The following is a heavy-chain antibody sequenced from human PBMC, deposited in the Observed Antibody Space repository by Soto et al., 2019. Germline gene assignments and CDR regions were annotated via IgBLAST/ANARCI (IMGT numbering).Heavy chain of an antibody. CDR2: ISAYNGNT. D-gene: IGHD3-3*01. CDR3: ARLGGIFGVVQDAGGVY. CDR1: GYTFTSYG. Sequence: QVQLVQSGAEVKKPGASVKVSCKASGYTFTSYGISWVRQAPGQGLEWMGWISAYNGNTNYAQKLQGRVTMTTDTSTSTDYMELRSLRSDDTAVYYCARLGGIFGVVQDAGGVYWGQGTLVTVSS. J-gene: IGHJ4*02. V-gene: IGHV1-18*01.